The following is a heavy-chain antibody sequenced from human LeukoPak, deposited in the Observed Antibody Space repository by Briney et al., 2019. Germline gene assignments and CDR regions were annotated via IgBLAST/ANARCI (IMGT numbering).Heavy chain of an antibody. Sequence: GGSLRLSCAAFGFTFSSYAMSWVRQAPGKGLEWVSAISGSGGSTYYADSVKGRFTISRDNSKNTLYLQMNSLRAEDTAVYYCAKDLIPHIVVVPAAMREVYYYYGMDVWGQGTTVTVSS. CDR2: ISGSGGST. CDR3: AKDLIPHIVVVPAAMREVYYYYGMDV. J-gene: IGHJ6*02. D-gene: IGHD2-2*01. V-gene: IGHV3-23*01. CDR1: GFTFSSYA.